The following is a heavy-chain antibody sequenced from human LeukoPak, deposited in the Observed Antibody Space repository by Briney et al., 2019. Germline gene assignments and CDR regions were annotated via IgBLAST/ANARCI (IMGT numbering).Heavy chain of an antibody. V-gene: IGHV4-59*08. CDR2: IYYSGST. Sequence: SETLSLTCTVSGGSISSYYWSWIRQPPGKGLEWIGYIYYSGSTNYNPSLKSRVTISVDTSKNQFSLKLSSVTAADTAVYYCARHGDYGLDYFDYWGQGTLVTVSS. CDR1: GGSISSYY. D-gene: IGHD4-17*01. J-gene: IGHJ4*02. CDR3: ARHGDYGLDYFDY.